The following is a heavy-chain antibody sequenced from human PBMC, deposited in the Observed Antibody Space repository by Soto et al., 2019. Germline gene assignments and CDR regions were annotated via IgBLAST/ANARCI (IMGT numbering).Heavy chain of an antibody. J-gene: IGHJ4*02. V-gene: IGHV4-30-2*01. CDR2: IYHSGST. CDR1: GGSISSGNYY. D-gene: IGHD3-3*02. Sequence: SETLSLTCPVSGGSISSGNYYWSWIRQPPGKGLEWIGYIYHSGSTHYNPSLKSRGTISVDRSKNQFSLKLTSVTAADTAVYYCAKDRTTGLVFSHYLDYWGQGTLVPVSS. CDR3: AKDRTTGLVFSHYLDY.